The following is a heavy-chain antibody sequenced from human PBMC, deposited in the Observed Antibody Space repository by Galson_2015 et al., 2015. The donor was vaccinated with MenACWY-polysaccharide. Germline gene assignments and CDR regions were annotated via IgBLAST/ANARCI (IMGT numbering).Heavy chain of an antibody. Sequence: SVKVSCKASGGTFSSYTISWVRQAPGQGLEWMGRIIPILGIANYAQKSQGRVTITADKSTSTAYMELSSLRSEDTAVYYCASHALYCGGDCYSFDYWGQGTLVTASS. V-gene: IGHV1-69*02. D-gene: IGHD2-21*02. J-gene: IGHJ4*02. CDR3: ASHALYCGGDCYSFDY. CDR2: IIPILGIA. CDR1: GGTFSSYT.